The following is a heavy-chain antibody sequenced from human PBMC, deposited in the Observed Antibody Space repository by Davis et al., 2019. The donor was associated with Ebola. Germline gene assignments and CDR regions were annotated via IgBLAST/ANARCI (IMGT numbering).Heavy chain of an antibody. J-gene: IGHJ2*01. CDR2: IYYSGST. CDR3: AREPVLRFLEWLPSGWYFDL. V-gene: IGHV4-61*01. D-gene: IGHD3-3*01. CDR1: GGSVSSGSYY. Sequence: HLPETLSLTCTVSGGSVSSGSYYWSWIRQPPGKGLEWIGYIYYSGSTNYNPSLKSRVTISVDTSKNQFSLKLSSVTAADTAVYYCAREPVLRFLEWLPSGWYFDLWGRGTLVTVSS.